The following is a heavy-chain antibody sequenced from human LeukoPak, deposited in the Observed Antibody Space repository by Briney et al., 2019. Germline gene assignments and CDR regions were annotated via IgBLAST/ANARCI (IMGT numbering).Heavy chain of an antibody. CDR1: GASFSGYY. J-gene: IGHJ4*02. CDR2: INHSGST. V-gene: IGHV4-34*01. CDR3: ASATAARHFL. D-gene: IGHD2/OR15-2a*01. Sequence: PSETLSLTCAVYGASFSGYYWNWIRQTPDKGLEWIGEINHSGSTNYNPSLKSRVTMSVDASKNQFSLKLSSVTAADTAVYYCASATAARHFLWGQGTLVTVSS.